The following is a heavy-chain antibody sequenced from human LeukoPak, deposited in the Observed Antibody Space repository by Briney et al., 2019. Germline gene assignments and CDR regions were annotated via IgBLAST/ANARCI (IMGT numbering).Heavy chain of an antibody. CDR2: IYTSGST. CDR3: AREDYYDSSGYYHFDY. J-gene: IGHJ4*02. Sequence: SETLSLTCTVSGGSMSSYYWSWIRQPAGKGLEWIGRIYTSGSTNYNPSLKSRVTMSVDTSKNQFSLKLSSVTAADTAVYCCAREDYYDSSGYYHFDYWGQGTLVTVSS. CDR1: GGSMSSYY. V-gene: IGHV4-4*07. D-gene: IGHD3-22*01.